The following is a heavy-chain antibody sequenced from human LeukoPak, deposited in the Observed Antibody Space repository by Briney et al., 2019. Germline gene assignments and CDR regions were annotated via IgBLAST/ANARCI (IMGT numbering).Heavy chain of an antibody. V-gene: IGHV3-23*01. CDR3: AKRGVTGYKEAFDY. CDR2: VSGSGGST. Sequence: HTGGSLRLSCAASGFTFSTYAMSWVRQAPGKGLEWVSAVSGSGGSTYYADSVEGRFTISRDNSKNTLHLQMNSLRAEDTAVYYCAKRGVTGYKEAFDYGGKGTLVTAPS. CDR1: GFTFSTYA. J-gene: IGHJ4*02. D-gene: IGHD3-9*01.